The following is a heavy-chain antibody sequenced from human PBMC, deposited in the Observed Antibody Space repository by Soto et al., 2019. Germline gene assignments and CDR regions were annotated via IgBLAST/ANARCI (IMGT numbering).Heavy chain of an antibody. CDR3: ASLLGYCSSTSCYGTEYFQH. V-gene: IGHV4-31*03. CDR2: IYYSGST. Sequence: SETLSLTCTVSGGSISSGGYYWSWIRQHPGKGLEWIGYIYYSGSTYYNPSLKSRVTISVDTSKNQFSLKLSSVTAADTAVYYCASLLGYCSSTSCYGTEYFQHWGQGTLVTVSS. D-gene: IGHD2-2*01. J-gene: IGHJ1*01. CDR1: GGSISSGGYY.